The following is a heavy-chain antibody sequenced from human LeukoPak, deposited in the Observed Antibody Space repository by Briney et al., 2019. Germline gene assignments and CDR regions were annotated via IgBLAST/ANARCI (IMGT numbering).Heavy chain of an antibody. Sequence: GGSLRLSCAASGFSFSTYSMVWVRQAPGKGLEWVSSVSGTSEYIYYADSVRGRFTISRDNAKNTVYLQMNSLRAEDTAVYYCARWYSSGWYSDYWGQGTLVTVSS. V-gene: IGHV3-21*06. CDR1: GFSFSTYS. J-gene: IGHJ4*02. CDR3: ARWYSSGWYSDY. CDR2: VSGTSEYI. D-gene: IGHD6-19*01.